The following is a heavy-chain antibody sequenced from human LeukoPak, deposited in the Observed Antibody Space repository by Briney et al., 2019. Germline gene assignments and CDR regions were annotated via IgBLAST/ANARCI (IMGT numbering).Heavy chain of an antibody. V-gene: IGHV1-69*05. J-gene: IGHJ6*03. Sequence: ASVKVSCKASGGTFSGYAISWVRQAPGQGLEWMGRIIPIFGTANYAQKFQGRVTVTTDESTSTACMELSSLRSEDTAVYYCAREAAMGDYYYYYMDVWGKGTTVTVSS. CDR3: AREAAMGDYYYYYMDV. D-gene: IGHD5-18*01. CDR2: IIPIFGTA. CDR1: GGTFSGYA.